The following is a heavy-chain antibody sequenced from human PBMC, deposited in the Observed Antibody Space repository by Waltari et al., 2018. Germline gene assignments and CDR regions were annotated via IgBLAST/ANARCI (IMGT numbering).Heavy chain of an antibody. Sequence: QVQLQESGPGLVKPSETLSLTCTVSGGSISSYYWSWIRQPPGKGLEWIGYIYYSGSTNYNPALKSRVTISVDTSKNQFSLKLSSVTAADTAVYYCARGYSNYPNYWGQGTLVTVSS. D-gene: IGHD4-4*01. V-gene: IGHV4-59*01. J-gene: IGHJ4*02. CDR3: ARGYSNYPNY. CDR1: GGSISSYY. CDR2: IYYSGST.